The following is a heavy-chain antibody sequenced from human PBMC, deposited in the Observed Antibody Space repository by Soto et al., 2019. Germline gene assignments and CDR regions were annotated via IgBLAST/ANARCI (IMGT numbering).Heavy chain of an antibody. CDR1: GGSISSYY. Sequence: QVQLQESGPGLVKPSETLSLTCTVSGGSISSYYWSWIRQSPGKGLEWIGYIYYSGSTNYNPSLKSRVTISVDTSKNQFSLKLSSVTAADTAVYYCARDRMFDYWGQGTLVTVSS. J-gene: IGHJ4*02. CDR3: ARDRMFDY. CDR2: IYYSGST. V-gene: IGHV4-59*01.